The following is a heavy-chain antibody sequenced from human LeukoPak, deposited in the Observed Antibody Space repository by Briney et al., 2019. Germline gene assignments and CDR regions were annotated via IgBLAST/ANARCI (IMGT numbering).Heavy chain of an antibody. CDR2: INPNSGGT. V-gene: IGHV1-2*02. J-gene: IGHJ2*01. CDR3: ARGPYVPFPNWYFDL. Sequence: ASVKVSCKASEYTFSGYYMHWVRQAPGQGLEWMGWINPNSGGTHYAPKFQGRVTMTRDTSISTAYMELSRLRSDDTAVYYCARGPYVPFPNWYFDLWGRGTLVTVSS. D-gene: IGHD3-10*02. CDR1: EYTFSGYY.